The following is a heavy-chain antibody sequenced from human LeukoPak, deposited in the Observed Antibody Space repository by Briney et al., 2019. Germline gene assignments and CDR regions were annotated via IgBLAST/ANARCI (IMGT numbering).Heavy chain of an antibody. J-gene: IGHJ4*02. CDR1: GYTFTSYY. CDR3: ARILTNRIDY. Sequence: ASVKVSCKASGYTFTSYYMHWVRQAPGQGLEWMGIINPSGGSTSYAQKFQGRVTMTRDTSTSTVYMELSSLRSEDTAVYHSARILTNRIDYWGQGTLVTVSS. V-gene: IGHV1-46*01. CDR2: INPSGGST. D-gene: IGHD3-3*01.